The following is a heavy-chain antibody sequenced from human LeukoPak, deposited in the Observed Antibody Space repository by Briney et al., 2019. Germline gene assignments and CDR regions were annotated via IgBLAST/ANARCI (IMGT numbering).Heavy chain of an antibody. CDR1: GFTFSSYA. J-gene: IGHJ4*02. CDR2: ISYDGSNK. D-gene: IGHD3-10*01. Sequence: GGSLRLSCAASGFTFSSYAMPWVRQAPGKGLEWVAVISYDGSNKYYADSVKGRFTISRDNSKNTLYLQMNSLRAEDTAVYYCARDMASAYYFDYWGQGTLVTVSS. V-gene: IGHV3-30-3*01. CDR3: ARDMASAYYFDY.